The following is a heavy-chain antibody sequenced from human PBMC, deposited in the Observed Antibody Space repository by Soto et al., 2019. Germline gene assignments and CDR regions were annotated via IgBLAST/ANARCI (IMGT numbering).Heavy chain of an antibody. D-gene: IGHD3-10*01. Sequence: EVQLVESGGGLIQPGGSLRLSCAASGFTVSSNYMSWVRQAPGKGLEWVSVIYSGGSTYYADSVKGRFTISRDNSKNTLYLKRNGGRAGDTAVYYCAREAGVRGNTRDYGGQETLVTVSS. V-gene: IGHV3-53*01. CDR3: AREAGVRGNTRDY. CDR2: IYSGGST. J-gene: IGHJ4*02. CDR1: GFTVSSNY.